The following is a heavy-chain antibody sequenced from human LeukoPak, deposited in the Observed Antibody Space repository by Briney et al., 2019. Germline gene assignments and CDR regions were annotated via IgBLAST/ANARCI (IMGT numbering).Heavy chain of an antibody. Sequence: GGSLRLSCAASGFTFSSYAMSWVRQAPGKGLEWVSAISGSGGSTYYADSVKGRFTISRDNSKNTLYLQMNSLRAEDTAVYCCAKDGYCSSTSCYVVYFDYWGQGTLVTVSS. CDR3: AKDGYCSSTSCYVVYFDY. CDR2: ISGSGGST. CDR1: GFTFSSYA. J-gene: IGHJ4*02. D-gene: IGHD2-2*03. V-gene: IGHV3-23*01.